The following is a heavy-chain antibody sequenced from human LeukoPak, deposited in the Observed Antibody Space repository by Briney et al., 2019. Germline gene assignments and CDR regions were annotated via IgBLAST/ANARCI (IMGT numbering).Heavy chain of an antibody. V-gene: IGHV4-34*01. D-gene: IGHD3-22*01. CDR1: GGSFSGYY. J-gene: IGHJ4*02. CDR3: ARHDSGRDSSGGFDY. Sequence: ASETLSLTCAVYGGSFSGYYWSWIRQPPGKGLEWIGEINHSGSTNYNPSLKSRVTISVDTSKNQFSLKLSSVTAADTAVYYCARHDSGRDSSGGFDYWGQGTLVTVSS. CDR2: INHSGST.